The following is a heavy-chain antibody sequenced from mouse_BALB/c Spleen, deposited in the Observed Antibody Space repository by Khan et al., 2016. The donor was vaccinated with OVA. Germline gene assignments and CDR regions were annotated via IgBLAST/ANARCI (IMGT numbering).Heavy chain of an antibody. V-gene: IGHV2-6*02. CDR1: GFSLTTYG. Sequence: QVQLKESGPGLVAPSQSLSITCTVSGFSLTTYGVHWVRQPPGTGLEWLVVIWSDGITTYNSALKSRLSLSKDQSKNQVFLKLNSLRTDDTAMYYCARGGFYAMDYWGQGTSVTVSS. CDR2: IWSDGIT. J-gene: IGHJ4*01. CDR3: ARGGFYAMDY.